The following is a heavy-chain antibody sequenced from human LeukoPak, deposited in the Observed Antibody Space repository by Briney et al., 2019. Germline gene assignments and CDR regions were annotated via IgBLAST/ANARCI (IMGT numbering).Heavy chain of an antibody. J-gene: IGHJ4*02. CDR2: MNPNSGNT. Sequence: ASVKDSCKASGYTLTSYDINWVRQATGQGLEWMGWMNPNSGNTGYAQKFQGRVTMTRNTSISTAYMELSSLRSEDTAVYYCARFYYDSSGYYSNFDYWGKGTLVTVSS. V-gene: IGHV1-8*01. CDR3: ARFYYDSSGYYSNFDY. CDR1: GYTLTSYD. D-gene: IGHD3-22*01.